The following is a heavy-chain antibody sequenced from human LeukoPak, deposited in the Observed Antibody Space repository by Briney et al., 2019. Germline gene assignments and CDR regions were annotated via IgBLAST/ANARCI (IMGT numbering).Heavy chain of an antibody. CDR3: ARDARYKIAAAVEARNYYYYYGMDV. CDR1: GGSISSGDYY. Sequence: SQTLSLTCTVSGGSISSGDYYWSWVRQPPGKGLEWIGYIYYSGSTYYNPSLKSRVTISVDTSKNQFSLKLSSVTAADTAVYYCARDARYKIAAAVEARNYYYYYGMDVWGQGTTVTVSS. J-gene: IGHJ6*02. V-gene: IGHV4-30-4*01. D-gene: IGHD6-13*01. CDR2: IYYSGST.